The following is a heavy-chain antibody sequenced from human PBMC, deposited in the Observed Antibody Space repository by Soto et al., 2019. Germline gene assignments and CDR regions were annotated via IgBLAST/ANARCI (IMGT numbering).Heavy chain of an antibody. CDR1: GFTFTSYA. D-gene: IGHD1-26*01. J-gene: IGHJ4*02. Sequence: GGSLRLSCAASGFTFTSYAMSWVRQAPGKGLEWVSAISGSGGSTYYADSVKGRFTISRDNSKKTLYLQMNSLRAEDTAVYYCAKDLTAGSWFPGGLDFWGQGTLVTVSS. CDR3: AKDLTAGSWFPGGLDF. CDR2: ISGSGGST. V-gene: IGHV3-23*01.